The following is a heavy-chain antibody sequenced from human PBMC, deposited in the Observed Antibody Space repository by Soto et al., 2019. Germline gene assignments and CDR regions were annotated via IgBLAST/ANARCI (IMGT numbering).Heavy chain of an antibody. CDR3: VKERYGQLWLEDYGKDV. V-gene: IGHV3-30*18. Sequence: QVQLVESGGGVVQPGRSLRLSCAASAFTFSSYRIHWVRQAPGKGLDWVAVISYDASDKYYADSVKGRFTISRDNSKNTLYLQMNSLRAEDTAVYYCVKERYGQLWLEDYGKDVWGQGTTVTVSS. J-gene: IGHJ6*02. D-gene: IGHD5-18*01. CDR1: AFTFSSYR. CDR2: ISYDASDK.